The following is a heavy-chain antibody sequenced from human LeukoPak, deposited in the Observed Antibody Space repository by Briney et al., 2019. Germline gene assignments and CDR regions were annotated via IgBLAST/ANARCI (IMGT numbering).Heavy chain of an antibody. J-gene: IGHJ5*02. CDR1: GYTFTGYY. Sequence: ASVKVSCKASGYTFTGYYMHWVRQAPGQGLEWMGWINPNSGGTNYAQKFQGRVTMTRDTSISTAYMELSRLRSDDTAVYYCARDSLSGSYYDPWGQGTLVTVSS. CDR2: INPNSGGT. CDR3: ARDSLSGSYYDP. V-gene: IGHV1-2*02. D-gene: IGHD1-26*01.